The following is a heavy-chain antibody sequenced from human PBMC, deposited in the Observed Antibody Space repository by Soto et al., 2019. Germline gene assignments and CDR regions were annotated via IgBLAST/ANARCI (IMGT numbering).Heavy chain of an antibody. CDR3: AKGYYYDSSGYYPFDY. V-gene: IGHV3-23*01. D-gene: IGHD3-22*01. CDR1: GFTFSSYA. Sequence: EVQLLESGGGLVQPGGSLSLSCAASGFTFSSYAMSWVRQAPGKGLEWVSAISGSGGSTYYADSVKGRFTISRDNSKNTLDLQMNGLRADDTAVYYCAKGYYYDSSGYYPFDYWGQGTLVTVSS. CDR2: ISGSGGST. J-gene: IGHJ4*02.